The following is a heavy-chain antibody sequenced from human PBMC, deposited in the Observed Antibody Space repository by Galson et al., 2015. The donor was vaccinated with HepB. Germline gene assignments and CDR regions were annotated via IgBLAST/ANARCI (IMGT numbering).Heavy chain of an antibody. CDR2: IIPIFGTA. J-gene: IGHJ4*02. CDR1: GGTFSSYA. D-gene: IGHD1-26*01. Sequence: SVKVSCKASGGTFSSYAISWVRQAPGQGLEWMGGIIPIFGTANYAQKFQGRVTITADESTSTAYMELSSLRSEDPAVYYCASWARIVGATFWDYWGQGTLVTVSS. CDR3: ASWARIVGATFWDY. V-gene: IGHV1-69*13.